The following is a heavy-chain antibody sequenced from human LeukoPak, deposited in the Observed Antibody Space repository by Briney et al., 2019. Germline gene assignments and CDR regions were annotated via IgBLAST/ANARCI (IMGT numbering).Heavy chain of an antibody. V-gene: IGHV3-23*01. CDR1: GFTFSSYA. J-gene: IGHJ3*01. Sequence: PGGSLRLSCAASGFTFSSYAMHWVRQAPGKGLEWVSAISGSGGSTYYADSVKGRFTISRDNSKNTLYLQMNSLRAEDTAVYYCVKGPTPLRAFDVWGQGTMVTVSS. CDR3: VKGPTPLRAFDV. CDR2: ISGSGGST.